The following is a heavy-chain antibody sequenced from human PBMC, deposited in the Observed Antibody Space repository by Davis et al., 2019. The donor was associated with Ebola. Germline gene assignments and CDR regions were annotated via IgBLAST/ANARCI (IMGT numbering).Heavy chain of an antibody. V-gene: IGHV7-4-1*02. Sequence: AASLKVSCKASGYTITSHAMSWVRQAPGQGLEWMGWINTKSGNPTYARGFTGRLVFSLDTSVNTAFLQVSSLKADDTAMYYCARKDWNHEAFDFWGQGTLVTVSS. CDR3: ARKDWNHEAFDF. J-gene: IGHJ4*02. CDR1: GYTITSHA. CDR2: INTKSGNP. D-gene: IGHD1-1*01.